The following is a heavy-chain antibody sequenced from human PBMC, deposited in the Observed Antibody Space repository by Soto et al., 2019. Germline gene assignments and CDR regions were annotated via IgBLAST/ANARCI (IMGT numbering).Heavy chain of an antibody. CDR2: INQDGSER. Sequence: EVQLVESGGGLVQPGGSLRLSCAASGVTFSTPWMTWVRQPPGKGMEWVANINQDGSERYYVDSVRGRFTISRDNAKNSLYLQMNSLRAEDTAVYYCVCGGNFFVYWGQGTLVTVSP. CDR1: GVTFSTPW. V-gene: IGHV3-7*01. D-gene: IGHD3-16*01. CDR3: VCGGNFFVY. J-gene: IGHJ4*02.